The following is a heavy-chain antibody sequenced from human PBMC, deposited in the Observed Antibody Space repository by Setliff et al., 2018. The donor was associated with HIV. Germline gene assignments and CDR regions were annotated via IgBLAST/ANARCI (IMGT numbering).Heavy chain of an antibody. Sequence: SVKVSCKASEGTFSSYAVSWVRQAPGQGLEWMGGIIPMFEIANYAQRFQGRVTITAEESTSIVYLEMSSLRSEDTAVYYCASGFDGSGLSYFEYWGQGTLVTVSS. CDR3: ASGFDGSGLSYFEY. D-gene: IGHD3-22*01. CDR2: IIPMFEIA. J-gene: IGHJ4*01. V-gene: IGHV1-69*13. CDR1: EGTFSSYA.